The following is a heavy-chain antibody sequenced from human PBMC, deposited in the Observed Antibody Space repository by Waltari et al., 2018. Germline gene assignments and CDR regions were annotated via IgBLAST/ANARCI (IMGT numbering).Heavy chain of an antibody. J-gene: IGHJ4*02. Sequence: QVQLQESGPGLVKPSEPLSLTCTVSGGSISSYYWSWIRQPPGKGLEWIGCIYYSGSTNFYPSLKSRGTISVDTANTQFSLKLSSVTAADTAVYYCARGNYDVSSGRSRYFDYWGQGTLVTVSS. D-gene: IGHD3-3*01. CDR1: GGSISSYY. CDR2: IYYSGST. V-gene: IGHV4-59*01. CDR3: ARGNYDVSSGRSRYFDY.